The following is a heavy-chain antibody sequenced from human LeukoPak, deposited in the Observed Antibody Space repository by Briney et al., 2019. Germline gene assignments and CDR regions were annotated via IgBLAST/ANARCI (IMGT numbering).Heavy chain of an antibody. CDR2: IYSGGST. J-gene: IGHJ5*02. CDR1: GFTFSSYS. V-gene: IGHV3-53*01. Sequence: PGGSLRLSCAASGFTFSSYSMNWVRQAPGKGLEWVSVIYSGGSTYYADSVTGRFTISRDNSKNTLYLQMNSLRAEDTAVYYCARAGFTMANPFDPWGQGTLVTVSS. D-gene: IGHD3-10*01. CDR3: ARAGFTMANPFDP.